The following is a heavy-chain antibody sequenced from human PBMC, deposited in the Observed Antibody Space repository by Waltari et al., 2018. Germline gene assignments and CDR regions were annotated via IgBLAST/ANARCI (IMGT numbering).Heavy chain of an antibody. Sequence: QVQLVESGGGVVQPGGSLRLSCAASGFTFSSYGMHWVRQAPGKGLEWVEFIRYDGSNKYYADSVKGRFTISRDNSKNTLYLQMNSLRAEDTAVYYCAKGDSSSWFAFDYWGQGTLVTVSS. J-gene: IGHJ4*02. D-gene: IGHD6-13*01. CDR2: IRYDGSNK. CDR3: AKGDSSSWFAFDY. CDR1: GFTFSSYG. V-gene: IGHV3-30*02.